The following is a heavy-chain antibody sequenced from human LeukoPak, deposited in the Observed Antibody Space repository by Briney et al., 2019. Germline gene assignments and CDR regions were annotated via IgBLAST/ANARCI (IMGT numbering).Heavy chain of an antibody. Sequence: GGSLRLSCAASRFTFSNYWMSWVRQAPGKGLEWVANIKEDGSEKYYVDSVKGRFTISRDNAKSSLYLQMNSLRAEDTAVYYCARDFRITMIVTPIAAFDIWGQGTMVTVSS. CDR2: IKEDGSEK. CDR3: ARDFRITMIVTPIAAFDI. CDR1: RFTFSNYW. V-gene: IGHV3-7*01. D-gene: IGHD3-22*01. J-gene: IGHJ3*02.